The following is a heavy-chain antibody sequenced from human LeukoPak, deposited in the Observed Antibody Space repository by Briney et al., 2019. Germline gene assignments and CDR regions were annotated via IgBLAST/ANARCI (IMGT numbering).Heavy chain of an antibody. Sequence: SETLSLTCTVSGGSISSYYWSWIRQPPGKGLEWFGYIYYSGSTNYNPSLKSRVTISVDTSKNQSSLKLSSVTAADTAVYYCARGGEHDYVWGSYRPLGAFDIWGQGTMVTVSS. J-gene: IGHJ3*02. V-gene: IGHV4-59*01. D-gene: IGHD3-16*02. CDR2: IYYSGST. CDR1: GGSISSYY. CDR3: ARGGEHDYVWGSYRPLGAFDI.